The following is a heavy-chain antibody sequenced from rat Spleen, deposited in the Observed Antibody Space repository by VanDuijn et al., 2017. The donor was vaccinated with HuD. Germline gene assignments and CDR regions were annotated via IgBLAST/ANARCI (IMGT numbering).Heavy chain of an antibody. J-gene: IGHJ4*01. D-gene: IGHD1-1*01. CDR3: ARHLSGDYVMDA. CDR2: ISYDGSGT. Sequence: EVQLVESDGGLVQPGRSLKLSCAASGFTFSDYYMAWVRQAPTKGLEWVATISYDGSGTYYRDSVKGRFTISRDNAKSTLYLQMDSLRSEDTATYYCARHLSGDYVMDAWGQGASVTVSS. CDR1: GFTFSDYY. V-gene: IGHV5-29*01.